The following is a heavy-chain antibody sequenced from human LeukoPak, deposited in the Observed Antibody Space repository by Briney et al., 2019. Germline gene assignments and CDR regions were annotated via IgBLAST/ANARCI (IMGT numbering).Heavy chain of an antibody. Sequence: SQTLSLTCAVSGGSISSGGYSWSWIRQPPGKGLEWIGYIYHSGSTYYNPSLKSRVTISVDRSKNQFSLKLSSVTAADTAVYYCARGGTYSSSPTVGALYYFDYWGQGTLVTVSS. CDR1: GGSISSGGYS. CDR2: IYHSGST. J-gene: IGHJ4*02. D-gene: IGHD6-6*01. V-gene: IGHV4-30-2*01. CDR3: ARGGTYSSSPTVGALYYFDY.